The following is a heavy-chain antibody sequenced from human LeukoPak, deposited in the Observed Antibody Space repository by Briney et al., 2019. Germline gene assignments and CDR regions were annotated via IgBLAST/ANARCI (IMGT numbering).Heavy chain of an antibody. CDR1: GYTFTGYY. V-gene: IGHV1-18*04. Sequence: ASVKVSCKASGYTFTGYYMHWVRQAPGQGLEWMGWISAYNGNTNYAQKLQGRVTMTTDTSTSTAYMELRSLRSDDTAVYYCARRLEAYYYGSWFDPWGQGTLVTVSS. CDR2: ISAYNGNT. J-gene: IGHJ5*02. CDR3: ARRLEAYYYGSWFDP. D-gene: IGHD3-10*01.